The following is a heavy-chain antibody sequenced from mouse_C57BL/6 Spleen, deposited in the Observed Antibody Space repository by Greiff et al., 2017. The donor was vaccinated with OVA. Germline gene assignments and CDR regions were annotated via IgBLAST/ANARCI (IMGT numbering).Heavy chain of an antibody. CDR3: AREIYDGYLYYFDY. CDR1: GYSITSGYY. J-gene: IGHJ2*01. V-gene: IGHV3-6*01. Sequence: EVKLMESGPGLVKPSQSLSLTCSVTGYSITSGYYWNWIRQFPGNKLEWLGYISYDGSNNYNPSLKNRISITRDTSKNQFFLKLNSVTTEDTATYYCAREIYDGYLYYFDYWGQGTTLTVSS. CDR2: ISYDGSN. D-gene: IGHD2-3*01.